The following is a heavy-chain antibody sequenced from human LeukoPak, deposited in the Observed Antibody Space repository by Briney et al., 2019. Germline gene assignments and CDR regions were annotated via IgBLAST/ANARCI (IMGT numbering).Heavy chain of an antibody. Sequence: GGSLRLSCAASGFTFSNYWMHWVRQAPGKGLVWVSRINGDGSGTIYADSVKGRISISRDNAKNTLLLQMNSLRAEDTAVYYCARGGFYDLGSPIYWGHGTLVTVSS. CDR1: GFTFSNYW. CDR2: INGDGSGT. D-gene: IGHD3-10*01. J-gene: IGHJ4*01. CDR3: ARGGFYDLGSPIY. V-gene: IGHV3-74*01.